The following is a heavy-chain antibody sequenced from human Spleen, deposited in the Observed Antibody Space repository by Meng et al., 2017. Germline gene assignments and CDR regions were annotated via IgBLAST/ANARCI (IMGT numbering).Heavy chain of an antibody. CDR1: GFTFGSYT. J-gene: IGHJ4*02. CDR3: AKGALWEPGDY. D-gene: IGHD1-26*01. V-gene: IGHV3-23*01. Sequence: GESLKISCAASGFTFGSYTMSWVRQAPGKGLEWVSDFSVTGGSKYYADSVKGRFTISRDNSKNTLYLQMDNMRVEDTAVYYCAKGALWEPGDYWGQGTLVTVSS. CDR2: FSVTGGSK.